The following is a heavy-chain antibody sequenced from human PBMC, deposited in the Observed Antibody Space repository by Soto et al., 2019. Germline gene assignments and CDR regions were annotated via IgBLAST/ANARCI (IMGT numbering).Heavy chain of an antibody. V-gene: IGHV1-18*01. Sequence: ASVQVSCKASGYTFTSYGISWVRQAPGQGLEWMGWISAYNGNTNYAQKLQGRVTMTTDTSTSTAYMELRSLRSDDTAVYYCARVTFDTIFGVVIIGWFDPWGQGTLVTVS. CDR1: GYTFTSYG. CDR3: ARVTFDTIFGVVIIGWFDP. D-gene: IGHD3-3*01. CDR2: ISAYNGNT. J-gene: IGHJ5*02.